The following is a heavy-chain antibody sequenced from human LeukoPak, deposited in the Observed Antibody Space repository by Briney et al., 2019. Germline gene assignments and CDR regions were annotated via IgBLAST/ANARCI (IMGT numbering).Heavy chain of an antibody. CDR1: GFPFSSYS. J-gene: IGHJ4*02. CDR2: ISASGSNI. Sequence: GGSLRLSCAASGFPFSSYSMNWVPQAPGKGLEWVSYISASGSNIYYLDSVKGRFTVSRDNAMNSLFLQMDRPRAEDTAVYYCVRVKGTYFDFWGQGTLVTVSS. CDR3: VRVKGTYFDF. V-gene: IGHV3-48*01. D-gene: IGHD1-1*01.